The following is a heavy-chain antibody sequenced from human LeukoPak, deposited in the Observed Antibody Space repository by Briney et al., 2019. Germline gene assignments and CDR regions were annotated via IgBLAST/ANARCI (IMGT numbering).Heavy chain of an antibody. V-gene: IGHV3-7*01. CDR3: ARGDYDDISGYYNDAFGV. J-gene: IGHJ3*01. CDR1: GFTFTKYW. Sequence: GGSLRLSCAASGFTFTKYWMSWVRQIPGKGLEWVANIKHDGSQKFYVDSVKGRFTVSRDNAKNSLFLQMSSLRVEDTAVYYCARGDYDDISGYYNDAFGVWGQGTMVTVSS. CDR2: IKHDGSQK. D-gene: IGHD3-22*01.